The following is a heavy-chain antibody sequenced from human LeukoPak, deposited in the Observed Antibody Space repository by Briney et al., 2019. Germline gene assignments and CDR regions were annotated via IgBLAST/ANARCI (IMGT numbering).Heavy chain of an antibody. CDR2: INHSGST. CDR1: GGSFSGYY. V-gene: IGHV4-34*01. CDR3: ARVGDIVVVPAAGGSGFDP. D-gene: IGHD2-2*01. J-gene: IGHJ5*02. Sequence: PSETLSLTCAVYGGSFSGYYRSWIRQPPGKGLEWIGEINHSGSTNYNPSLKSRVTISVDTSKNQFSLKLSSVTAADTAVYYCARVGDIVVVPAAGGSGFDPWGQGTLVTVSS.